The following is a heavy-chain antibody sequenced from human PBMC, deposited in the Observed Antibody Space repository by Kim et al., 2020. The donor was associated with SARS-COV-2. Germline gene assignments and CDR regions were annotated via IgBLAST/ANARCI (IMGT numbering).Heavy chain of an antibody. CDR3: AKWNFVVVPAATYWFDA. CDR1: GFTFSSYA. CDR2: ISGSGGST. J-gene: IGHJ5*02. D-gene: IGHD2-2*01. V-gene: IGHV3-23*01. Sequence: GGSLRLSCAASGFTFSSYAMSWVRQAPGKGLEWVSAISGSGGSTDYADSVKGRFTISRDNSKNTLYLQMNSLIAEDTAVYYCAKWNFVVVPAATYWFDAWGQGTLVTVSS.